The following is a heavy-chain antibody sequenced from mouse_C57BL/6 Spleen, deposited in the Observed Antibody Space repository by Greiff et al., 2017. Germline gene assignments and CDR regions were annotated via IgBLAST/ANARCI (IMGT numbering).Heavy chain of an antibody. CDR3: TRRGSTMVTTGLAY. CDR1: GYTFTDYE. D-gene: IGHD2-1*01. Sequence: QVQLQQSGAELVRPGASVTLSCKASGYTFTDYEMHWVKQTPVHGLEWIGAIDPETGGTAYNQKFKGKAILTADKSSSTAYMELRSLTSEDSAVYYCTRRGSTMVTTGLAYWGQGTLVTVSA. J-gene: IGHJ3*01. CDR2: IDPETGGT. V-gene: IGHV1-15*01.